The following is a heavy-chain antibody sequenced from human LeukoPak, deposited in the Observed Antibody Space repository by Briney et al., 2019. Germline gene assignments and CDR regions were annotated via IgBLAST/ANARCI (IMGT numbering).Heavy chain of an antibody. Sequence: GASVKVSCKVSGYTLRDLSMHWVRQAPGKGLEWMGGFDPEAGEIIYAQKFQGRVTITADESTSTAYMELSSLRSEDTAVYYCARGNDGSGSPSYYFYYMDVWGKGTTVTISS. J-gene: IGHJ6*03. CDR3: ARGNDGSGSPSYYFYYMDV. CDR1: GYTLRDLS. D-gene: IGHD3-10*01. V-gene: IGHV1-24*01. CDR2: FDPEAGEI.